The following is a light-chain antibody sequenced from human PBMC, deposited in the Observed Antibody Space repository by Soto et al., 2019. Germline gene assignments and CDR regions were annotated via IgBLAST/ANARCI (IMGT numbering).Light chain of an antibody. Sequence: QAVVTQEPSLTVSPGGTVTLTCGSNTGTVTSGHYPYWFQQKPGQAPRTLIYDTSNKHSWTPARFSGSLPGGKAALTLSGAQPEDEAEYYCLLSYSGARIFGGGTKVTVL. CDR3: LLSYSGARI. CDR1: TGTVTSGHY. J-gene: IGLJ2*01. CDR2: DTS. V-gene: IGLV7-46*01.